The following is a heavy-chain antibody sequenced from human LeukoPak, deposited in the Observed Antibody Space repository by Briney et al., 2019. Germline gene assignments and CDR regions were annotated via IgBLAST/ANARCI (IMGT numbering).Heavy chain of an antibody. CDR1: GGSISSYY. J-gene: IGHJ5*02. V-gene: IGHV4-59*01. D-gene: IGHD3-22*01. CDR2: IYYSGNS. Sequence: SETLSLTCTVSGGSISSYYWSWIRQPPGKGLEWIGHIYYSGNSNYNPSLKSRVTISVDTSKNQLSLKLSSVTAADTAVYYCAGLGASGNGYLSWFDPWGQGTLVTVSS. CDR3: AGLGASGNGYLSWFDP.